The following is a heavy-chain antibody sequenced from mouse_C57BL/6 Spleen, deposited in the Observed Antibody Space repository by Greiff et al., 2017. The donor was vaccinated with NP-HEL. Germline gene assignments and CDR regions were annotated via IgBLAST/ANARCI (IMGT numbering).Heavy chain of an antibody. J-gene: IGHJ2*01. CDR3: ARLYYGSSYNY. CDR2: IYPSDSET. V-gene: IGHV1-61*01. D-gene: IGHD1-1*01. CDR1: GYTFTSYW. Sequence: QVQLQQPGAELVRLGSSVKLSCKASGYTFTSYWMDWVKQRPGQGLEWIGNIYPSDSETHYNQKFKAKATLTVDKSSSTAYMQLSSLTSEDSAVYYCARLYYGSSYNYWGQGTTLTVSS.